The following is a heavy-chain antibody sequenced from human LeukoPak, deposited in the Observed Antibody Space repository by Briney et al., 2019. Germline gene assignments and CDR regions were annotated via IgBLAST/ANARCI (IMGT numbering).Heavy chain of an antibody. Sequence: GGSLRLSCAASGFTFNSYAMSWVRQFPGKGLECVSSKSAGGVTTYYADSVKGRFTISRDNSKNTLDLQMSSLRAEDTALYYCAKDNLLAQSDSTLGKNHFDYWGQGTLVTVSS. D-gene: IGHD2/OR15-2a*01. CDR3: AKDNLLAQSDSTLGKNHFDY. CDR2: KSAGGVTT. J-gene: IGHJ4*02. CDR1: GFTFNSYA. V-gene: IGHV3-23*01.